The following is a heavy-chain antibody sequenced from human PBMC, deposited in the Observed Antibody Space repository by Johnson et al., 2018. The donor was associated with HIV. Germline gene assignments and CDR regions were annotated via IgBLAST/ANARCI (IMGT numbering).Heavy chain of an antibody. J-gene: IGHJ3*01. CDR2: IWYDGKNK. CDR1: GFTVSSNY. Sequence: QVQLVESGGGVVQPGRSLRLSCAASGFTVSSNYMSWVRQAPGKGLEWVAVIWYDGKNKHVADSLKGRFTISRDNSKNTLNLEMEGLKDEDTGLYYCVKDRGSPGVPAALDVWGQGTKVIVSA. D-gene: IGHD1-26*01. V-gene: IGHV3-33*06. CDR3: VKDRGSPGVPAALDV.